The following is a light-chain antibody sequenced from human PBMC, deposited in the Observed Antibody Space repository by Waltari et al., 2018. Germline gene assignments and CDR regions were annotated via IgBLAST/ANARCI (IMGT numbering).Light chain of an antibody. Sequence: IQMTQSPASLSASVGDRVTITCRASQSISGYLNWYQQKQGKAPELLIYSTSNLQSGVPSRFSGSTSGTEFTLTIISLQPEDFAVYFCQQTYRTPFTFGPGTKVDTK. CDR1: QSISGY. J-gene: IGKJ3*01. V-gene: IGKV1-39*01. CDR2: STS. CDR3: QQTYRTPFT.